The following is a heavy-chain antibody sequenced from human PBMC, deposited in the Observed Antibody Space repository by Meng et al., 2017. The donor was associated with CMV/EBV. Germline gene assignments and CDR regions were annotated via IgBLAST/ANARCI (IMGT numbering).Heavy chain of an antibody. J-gene: IGHJ5*02. CDR3: ARGIDLCDP. Sequence: VPRQPSGPALVQPAQPLSPTCALSGDSFSSNSAAWHWIRQSPSRGLEWLGRTYYRSKWYNDYAVSVKSRITINPDTSKNQFSLQLNSVTPEDTAVYYCARGIDLCDPWGQGTLVTVSS. V-gene: IGHV6-1*01. CDR1: GDSFSSNSAA. D-gene: IGHD3/OR15-3a*01. CDR2: TYYRSKWYN.